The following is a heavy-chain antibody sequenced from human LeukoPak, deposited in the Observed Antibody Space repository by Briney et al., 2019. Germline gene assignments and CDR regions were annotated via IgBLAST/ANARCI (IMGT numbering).Heavy chain of an antibody. D-gene: IGHD1-26*01. Sequence: SQTLSLTCAISGDSVSSNSAAWNWIRQSPSRGLEWLGRTYYRSKWYNDYAVSVKSRITINPDTSKNQFSLQLNAVTPEDTAVYYCARDIPNEDEGSYYPWGQGTLVTVSS. V-gene: IGHV6-1*01. CDR3: ARDIPNEDEGSYYP. CDR1: GDSVSSNSAA. J-gene: IGHJ5*02. CDR2: TYYRSKWYN.